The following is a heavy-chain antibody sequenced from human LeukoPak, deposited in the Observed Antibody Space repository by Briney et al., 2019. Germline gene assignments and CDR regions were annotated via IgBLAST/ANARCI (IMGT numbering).Heavy chain of an antibody. D-gene: IGHD5-24*01. V-gene: IGHV3-30*02. CDR3: ARGDGYNSYYFDY. CDR1: GFIFSKYG. CDR2: INDKGVDK. Sequence: GGSLRLSCGASGFIFSKYGMHWVRQAPGKGLEWVAFINDKGVDKNYADSVKGRFTISRDNSKNTLVLQMNSLRSEDTAVYYCARGDGYNSYYFDYWGQGTLVTVSS. J-gene: IGHJ4*02.